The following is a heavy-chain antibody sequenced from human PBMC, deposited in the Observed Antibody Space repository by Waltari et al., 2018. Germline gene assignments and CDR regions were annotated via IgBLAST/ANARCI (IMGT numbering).Heavy chain of an antibody. CDR1: GFTFSRYS. CDR2: LSSIISDI. J-gene: IGHJ6*02. D-gene: IGHD3-3*01. Sequence: EVQLVESGGGLVKPGGSLRLSCAASGFTFSRYSMNWVRQAPGKGLECVSSLSSIISDIYSADSVKGRFTISRDNAKNSLYLQMNSLRAEDTAVYYCARDPGAVYDFWSGYPWSDYGMDVWGQGP. V-gene: IGHV3-21*01. CDR3: ARDPGAVYDFWSGYPWSDYGMDV.